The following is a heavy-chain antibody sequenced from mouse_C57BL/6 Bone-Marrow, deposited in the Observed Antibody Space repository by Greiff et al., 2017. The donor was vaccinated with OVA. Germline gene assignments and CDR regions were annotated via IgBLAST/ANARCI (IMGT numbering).Heavy chain of an antibody. CDR3: ARKSILFDY. V-gene: IGHV1-82*01. J-gene: IGHJ2*01. CDR2: IYPGDGDT. Sequence: QVQLQQSGPELVKPGASVKISCKASGYAFSSSWMNWVKQRPGKGLEWIGRIYPGDGDTNYNGKFKGKATLTADKSSSTAYMQLSSLTSEDSAVYFCARKSILFDYWGQGTTLTVSS. D-gene: IGHD2-10*02. CDR1: GYAFSSSW.